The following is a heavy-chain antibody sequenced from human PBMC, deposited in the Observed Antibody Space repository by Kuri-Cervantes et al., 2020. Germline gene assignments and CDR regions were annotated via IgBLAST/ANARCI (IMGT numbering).Heavy chain of an antibody. V-gene: IGHV4-59*01. J-gene: IGHJ6*03. CDR1: GGSISSYY. D-gene: IGHD2-15*01. Sequence: SETLSLTCTVSGGSISSYYWSWIRQPPGKGLEWIGYIYYGGSTNYNPSLKSRVTISVDTSKNQFSLKLSSVTAADTAVYYCARERCSGGTGGNCYFYYYYYMDVWGKGTTVTVSS. CDR3: ARERCSGGTGGNCYFYYYYYMDV. CDR2: IYYGGST.